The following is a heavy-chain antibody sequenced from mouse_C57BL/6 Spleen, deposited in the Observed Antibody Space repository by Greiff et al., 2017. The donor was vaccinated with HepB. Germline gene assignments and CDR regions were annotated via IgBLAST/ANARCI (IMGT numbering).Heavy chain of an antibody. CDR3: ARGGDGYPVAY. V-gene: IGHV1-64*01. J-gene: IGHJ3*01. CDR1: GYTFTSYW. CDR2: IHPNSGST. D-gene: IGHD2-3*01. Sequence: QVQLQQPGAELVKPGASVKLSCKASGYTFTSYWMHWVKQRPGQGLEWIGMIHPNSGSTNYNEKFKSKATLTVDKSSSTAYMQLSSLTSEDSAVYYWARGGDGYPVAYWGQGTLVTVSA.